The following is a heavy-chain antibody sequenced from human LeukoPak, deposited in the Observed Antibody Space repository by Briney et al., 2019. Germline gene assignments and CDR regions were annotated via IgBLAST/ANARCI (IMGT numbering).Heavy chain of an antibody. CDR3: ARSARSGDYFDY. J-gene: IGHJ4*02. Sequence: GGSLRLSCAASGFTFSSYAMHWVRQAPGKGLEWVAVISYDGSNKYYADSVKGRFTISRDNSKNTLYLQMNSLRAEDTAVYYCARSARSGDYFDYWGQGTLVTASS. CDR1: GFTFSSYA. CDR2: ISYDGSNK. D-gene: IGHD3-10*01. V-gene: IGHV3-30-3*01.